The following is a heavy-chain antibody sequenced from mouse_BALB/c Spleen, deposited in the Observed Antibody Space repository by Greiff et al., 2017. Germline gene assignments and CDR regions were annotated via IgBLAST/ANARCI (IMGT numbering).Heavy chain of an antibody. Sequence: EVQLVETGGGLVQPKGSLKLSCAASGFTFNTNAMNWVRQAPGKGLEWVARIRSKSNNYATYYADSVKDRFTISRDDSQSMLYLQMNNLKTEDTAMYYCVREGIYYFAYWGQGTLVTVSA. CDR3: VREGIYYFAY. CDR2: IRSKSNNYAT. CDR1: GFTFNTNA. V-gene: IGHV10S3*01. J-gene: IGHJ3*01. D-gene: IGHD2-1*01.